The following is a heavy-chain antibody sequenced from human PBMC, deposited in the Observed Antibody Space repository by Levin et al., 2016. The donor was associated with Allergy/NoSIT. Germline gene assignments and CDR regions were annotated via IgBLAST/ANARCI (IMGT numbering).Heavy chain of an antibody. Sequence: VRQAPGKGLEWVSSISSSSSYIYYADSVRGRFTISRDNAKNSLYLQMNSLRAEDTAVYYCARNYYGSHFDYWGQGTLVTVSS. CDR3: ARNYYGSHFDY. D-gene: IGHD3-10*01. V-gene: IGHV3-21*01. J-gene: IGHJ4*02. CDR2: ISSSSSYI.